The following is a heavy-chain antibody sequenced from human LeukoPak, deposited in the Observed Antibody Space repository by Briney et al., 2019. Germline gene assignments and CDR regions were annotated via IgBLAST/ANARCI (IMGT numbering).Heavy chain of an antibody. J-gene: IGHJ4*02. V-gene: IGHV1-18*01. CDR1: GYTFINYG. D-gene: IGHD5-18*01. CDR2: ISAENGNT. Sequence: ASVKVSCKASGYTFINYGISWVRQAPGQGLEWMGWISAENGNTGYVENLQGRVTMTTDTSSSTVYMELRSLRPDDTAVYYCASGISSYSYGLVYYFDYWGQGTLVTVSS. CDR3: ASGISSYSYGLVYYFDY.